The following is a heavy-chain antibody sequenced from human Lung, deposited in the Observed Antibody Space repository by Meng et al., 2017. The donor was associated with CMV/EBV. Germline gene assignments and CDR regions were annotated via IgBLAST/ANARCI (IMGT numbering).Heavy chain of an antibody. Sequence: GESLKISCAASGYTFSAYTLHWVHQAPGKGLEWVSSISSSSASIYYADSVKGRFTISRDNARNSLFMQMNSLRAEDTAVYYCARDRARKGLGLIVGASNDFDSWGQGTLVTVSS. V-gene: IGHV3-21*01. CDR2: ISSSSASI. D-gene: IGHD1-26*01. CDR3: ARDRARKGLGLIVGASNDFDS. J-gene: IGHJ4*02. CDR1: GYTFSAYT.